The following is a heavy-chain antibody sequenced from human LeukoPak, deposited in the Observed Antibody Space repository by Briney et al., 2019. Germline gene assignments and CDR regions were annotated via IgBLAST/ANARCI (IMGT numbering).Heavy chain of an antibody. CDR3: ARLCASYYDFWSGYQHYFDY. Sequence: PSETLSLTCAVYGGSFSSYYWGWIRQPPGKGLEWIGSIYYSGSTYYNPSLKSRVTISVDTSKNQFSLKLSSVTAADTAVYYCARLCASYYDFWSGYQHYFDYWGQGTLVTVSS. CDR2: IYYSGST. D-gene: IGHD3-3*01. V-gene: IGHV4-39*01. J-gene: IGHJ4*02. CDR1: GGSFSSYY.